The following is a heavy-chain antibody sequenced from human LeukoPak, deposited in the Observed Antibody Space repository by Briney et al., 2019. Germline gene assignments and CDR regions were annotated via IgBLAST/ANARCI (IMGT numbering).Heavy chain of an antibody. D-gene: IGHD3-16*01. CDR3: AKVDPLGTPREL. J-gene: IGHJ4*02. CDR1: GFTFNTYT. V-gene: IGHV3-21*01. CDR2: ISRSSNSI. Sequence: GGSLSLSCAPSGFTFNTYTMNWVRQPPGKGLEWVSSISRSSNSIYYADSVKGRFTISRDKAKNSLYLQMTTLRAEDTAVYYCAKVDPLGTPRELWGQGALVTVSS.